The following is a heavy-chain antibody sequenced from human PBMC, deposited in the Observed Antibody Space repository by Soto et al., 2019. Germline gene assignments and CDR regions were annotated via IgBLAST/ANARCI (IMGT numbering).Heavy chain of an antibody. Sequence: PSETLSLTCTVSGDSGGFISSSSYHWGWIRQPPGKGLEWIGYIYYSGSTNYNPSLKSRVTISVDTSKNQFSLKLSSVTAADTAVYYCARRTGITMVRGFYYYMDVWGKGTTVTVSS. CDR1: GDSGGFISSSSYH. D-gene: IGHD3-10*01. V-gene: IGHV4-39*07. J-gene: IGHJ6*03. CDR2: IYYSGST. CDR3: ARRTGITMVRGFYYYMDV.